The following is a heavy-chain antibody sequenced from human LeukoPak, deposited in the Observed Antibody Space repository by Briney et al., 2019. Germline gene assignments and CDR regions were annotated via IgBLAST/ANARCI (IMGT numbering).Heavy chain of an antibody. J-gene: IGHJ5*02. CDR2: IYYSGST. CDR1: GGSISSYY. Sequence: PSETLSLTWTVAGGSISSYYWSWIRQPPGKGLGWIGYIYYSGSTNYNPSLKSRVTISVDTSKNQSSQKLSSGAAADTAVYYCARLWGVATPEGDWFDPWGQGTLVTVSS. V-gene: IGHV4-59*08. CDR3: ARLWGVATPEGDWFDP. D-gene: IGHD5-12*01.